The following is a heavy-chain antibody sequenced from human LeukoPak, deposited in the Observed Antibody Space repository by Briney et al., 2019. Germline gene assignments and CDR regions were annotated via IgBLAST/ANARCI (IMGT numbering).Heavy chain of an antibody. J-gene: IGHJ4*02. D-gene: IGHD3-22*01. V-gene: IGHV3-64D*06. CDR1: GFTFSCYA. Sequence: PGGSLRLSCSASGFTFSCYAMHWVRQAPGKGLEYVSAISSNGGSTYYADSVKGRFTISRDNSKNTLYLQMSSLRAEDTAVYYCVKDQGWYYDSSGYVDYWGQGTLVTVSS. CDR2: ISSNGGST. CDR3: VKDQGWYYDSSGYVDY.